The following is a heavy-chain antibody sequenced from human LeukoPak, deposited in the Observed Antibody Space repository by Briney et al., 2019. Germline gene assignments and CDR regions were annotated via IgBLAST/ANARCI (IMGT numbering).Heavy chain of an antibody. CDR3: ARQDYYGSGSYWDYYYYYGMDV. CDR1: GGSISSSSYY. D-gene: IGHD3-10*01. CDR2: IYYSGST. J-gene: IGHJ6*02. V-gene: IGHV4-39*01. Sequence: PSETLSLTCTVSGGSISSSSYYWGWIRQPLGKGLEWIGSIYYSGSTYYNPSLKSRVTISVDTSKNQFSLKLSSVTAADTAVYYCARQDYYGSGSYWDYYYYYGMDVWGQGTTVTVSS.